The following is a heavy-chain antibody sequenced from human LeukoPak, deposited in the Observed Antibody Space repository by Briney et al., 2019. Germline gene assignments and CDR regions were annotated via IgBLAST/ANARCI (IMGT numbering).Heavy chain of an antibody. CDR3: ARLLCSGGTCYPWYFDY. CDR1: GVSISSYY. V-gene: IGHV4-59*01. J-gene: IGHJ4*02. D-gene: IGHD2-15*01. Sequence: SETLSLTCTVSGVSISSYYWSWIRQPPGKGLEWIGDVYYSGNTSYNPSLRSRVTISVDTSRNQFSLKLSSVTAADTAMYYCARLLCSGGTCYPWYFDYRGQGTLVTVSS. CDR2: VYYSGNT.